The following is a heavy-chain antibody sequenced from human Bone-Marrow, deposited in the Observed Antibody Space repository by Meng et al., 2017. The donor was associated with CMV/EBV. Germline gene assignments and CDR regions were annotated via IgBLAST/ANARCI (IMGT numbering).Heavy chain of an antibody. Sequence: GESLKISCAASGFTFSSYSMNWVRQAPGKGLEWVSSISSSSSYIYYADSVKGRFTISRDNAKNSLYLQMNSLRAEDTAVYYCARPTADCSSTSCYNWYFDLWGRGTLVTVPS. D-gene: IGHD2-2*02. V-gene: IGHV3-21*01. CDR1: GFTFSSYS. CDR2: ISSSSSYI. CDR3: ARPTADCSSTSCYNWYFDL. J-gene: IGHJ2*01.